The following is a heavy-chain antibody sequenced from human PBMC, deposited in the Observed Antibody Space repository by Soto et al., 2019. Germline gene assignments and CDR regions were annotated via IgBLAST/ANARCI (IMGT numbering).Heavy chain of an antibody. J-gene: IGHJ4*02. CDR1: GFSLTTSGVG. V-gene: IGHV2-5*02. CDR2: IYWDDDK. CDR3: AHRILRTVFGLVTTTAIYFDF. Sequence: QFTLNESGPPVVKPAETLTLTCTFSGFSLTTSGVGVGWIRQSRGKAPEWLALIYWDDDKRYSASLKSRLTITKDTSKNQVVLTMASVDPADTATYYCAHRILRTVFGLVTTTAIYFDFWGQGTPVVVSS. D-gene: IGHD3-3*01.